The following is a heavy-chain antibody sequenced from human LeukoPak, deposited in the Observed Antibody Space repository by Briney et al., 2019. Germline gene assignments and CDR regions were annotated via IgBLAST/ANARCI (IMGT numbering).Heavy chain of an antibody. CDR2: INPNSGGT. CDR1: GYTLTDYY. J-gene: IGHJ4*02. CDR3: ARDIGSGYYNFDY. D-gene: IGHD5-12*01. Sequence: ASVKVSCEASGYTLTDYYMHWVRQAPGQGLEWMGRINPNSGGTNYAQKFQGRVTMTWDTSTSTVYMELSSLTSEDTAVYYCARDIGSGYYNFDYWGQGTLVTVSS. V-gene: IGHV1-2*06.